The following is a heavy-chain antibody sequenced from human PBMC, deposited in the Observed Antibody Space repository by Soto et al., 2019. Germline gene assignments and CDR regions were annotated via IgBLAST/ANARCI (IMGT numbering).Heavy chain of an antibody. CDR3: ARAAPSQGSLRNFDY. D-gene: IGHD1-26*01. CDR2: IYYSGST. CDR1: GGSISSSSYY. Sequence: PSETLSLTCTVSGGSISSSSYYWGWIRQPPGKGLEWIGSIYYSGSTYYNPSLKSRVTISVDTSKNQFSLKLSSVTAAATGVYYCARAAPSQGSLRNFDYWGQGTLVTVSS. J-gene: IGHJ4*02. V-gene: IGHV4-39*07.